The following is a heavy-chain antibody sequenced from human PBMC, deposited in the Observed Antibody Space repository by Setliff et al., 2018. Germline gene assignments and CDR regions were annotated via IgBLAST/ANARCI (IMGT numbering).Heavy chain of an antibody. CDR2: ISAHSGYT. CDR1: GYTFTRYG. V-gene: IGHV1-18*01. D-gene: IGHD1-26*01. Sequence: ASVKVSCKASGYTFTRYGITWVRQAPGQGLEWMGWISAHSGYTTYAQKFQGRVTLTTDTSTSTAYMELRSLRSDDTAVYYCAREGVGQGHHMDVWGKGTSVTVSS. J-gene: IGHJ6*03. CDR3: AREGVGQGHHMDV.